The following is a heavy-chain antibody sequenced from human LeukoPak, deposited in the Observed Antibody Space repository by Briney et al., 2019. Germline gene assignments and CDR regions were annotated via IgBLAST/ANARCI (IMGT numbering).Heavy chain of an antibody. D-gene: IGHD2-2*01. J-gene: IGHJ3*02. Sequence: SETLSLTCTVSGGSISGYYWSWIRQPPGKGLECIGYIYYSGSTNYNPSLKSRVTISVDTSRNQFSLKLTSVTAADTAVYYCARARYANAWYAFDIWGHGTMVTVSS. CDR1: GGSISGYY. CDR2: IYYSGST. V-gene: IGHV4-59*08. CDR3: ARARYANAWYAFDI.